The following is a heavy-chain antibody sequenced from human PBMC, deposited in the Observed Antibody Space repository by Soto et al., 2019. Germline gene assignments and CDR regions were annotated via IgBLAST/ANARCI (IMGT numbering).Heavy chain of an antibody. J-gene: IGHJ5*02. CDR1: GGSFSGYY. Sequence: QVQLQQWGAGLLKPSETLSLTCAVYGGSFSGYYWSWIRQPPGKGLEWIGEINHSGSTNYNPSLHRRATIPVHTPKHHSSLTLSSVTAADTAVYYCARRSAAGPWGQGTLVTVSS. D-gene: IGHD6-25*01. CDR2: INHSGST. CDR3: ARRSAAGP. V-gene: IGHV4-34*01.